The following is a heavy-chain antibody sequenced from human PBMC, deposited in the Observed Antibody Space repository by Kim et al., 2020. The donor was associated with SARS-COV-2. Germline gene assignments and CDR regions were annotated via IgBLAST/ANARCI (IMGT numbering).Heavy chain of an antibody. Sequence: PSFQGQVPISADKSISTAYLQWSSLKASDTAMYYCARPLDSSGWGTFDYWGQGTLVTVSS. V-gene: IGHV5-51*01. D-gene: IGHD6-19*01. CDR3: ARPLDSSGWGTFDY. J-gene: IGHJ4*02.